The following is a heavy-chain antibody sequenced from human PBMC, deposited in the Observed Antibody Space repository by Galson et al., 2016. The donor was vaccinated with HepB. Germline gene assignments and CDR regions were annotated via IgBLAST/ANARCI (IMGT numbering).Heavy chain of an antibody. J-gene: IGHJ4*02. CDR3: ARLFVGWGHYRFDS. V-gene: IGHV4-30-4*01. CDR1: GGSVYSHDYY. Sequence: TLSPTCRVSGGSVYSHDYYWPWIRQPPGKGLEWIGYIYYSGTTYYNPSLKSRIAMSIDTSKDQFSLTMTSVPAADTAVYYCARLFVGWGHYRFDSWGQGSLLIVSS. D-gene: IGHD3-16*02. CDR2: IYYSGTT.